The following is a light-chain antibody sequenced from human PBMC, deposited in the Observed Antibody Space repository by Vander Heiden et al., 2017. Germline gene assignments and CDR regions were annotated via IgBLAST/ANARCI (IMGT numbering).Light chain of an antibody. CDR1: SSNIGSNT. J-gene: IGLJ2*01. CDR2: RNN. CDR3: AAWDERLNGGV. Sequence: QPVLPQPPSASGTPGQRVTISCSGSSSNIGSNTVNWYQQLPGTAPKPLSYRNNQRPSGVPDRFPGSKSGTSASLAISGLQSEDEADYYWAAWDERLNGGVFGGGTKLTVL. V-gene: IGLV1-44*01.